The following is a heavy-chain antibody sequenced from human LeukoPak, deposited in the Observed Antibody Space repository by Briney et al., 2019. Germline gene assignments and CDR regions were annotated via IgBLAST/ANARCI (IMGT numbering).Heavy chain of an antibody. D-gene: IGHD1-20*01. CDR1: GYTFTSYY. Sequence: ASVKVSCKASGYTFTSYYMHWVRQAPGQGLEWMGIINPSGGSTSYAQKFQGRVTMTRDTSTSTVYMELSSPRSEDTAVYYCARLTGGLVDAFDIWGQGTMVTVSS. CDR2: INPSGGST. V-gene: IGHV1-46*01. J-gene: IGHJ3*02. CDR3: ARLTGGLVDAFDI.